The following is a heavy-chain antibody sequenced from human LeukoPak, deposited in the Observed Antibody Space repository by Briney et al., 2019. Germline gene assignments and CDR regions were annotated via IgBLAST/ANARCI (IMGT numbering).Heavy chain of an antibody. CDR2: IYYSGST. CDR3: ARHGPYFEILTGYFDS. D-gene: IGHD3-9*01. Sequence: SETLSLTCTVSGGSISSYYWSWIRQPPGKRLEWIGHIYYSGSTNYNPSLKSRVTISVDTSKNQFSLKLSSVTAADTAVYYCARHGPYFEILTGYFDSWGQGTLVTVSS. J-gene: IGHJ4*02. V-gene: IGHV4-59*01. CDR1: GGSISSYY.